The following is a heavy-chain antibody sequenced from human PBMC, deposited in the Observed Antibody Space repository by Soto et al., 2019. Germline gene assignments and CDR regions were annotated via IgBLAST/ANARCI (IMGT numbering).Heavy chain of an antibody. D-gene: IGHD6-13*01. Sequence: GSLRLSCAASGFTFSSYSMNWVRQAPGKGLEWVSYISSSSSTIYYADSVKGRFTISRDNAKNSLYLQMNSLRDEDTAVYYCARSAAAAGTWYYYGMDVWGQGTTVTVS. CDR3: ARSAAAAGTWYYYGMDV. CDR1: GFTFSSYS. V-gene: IGHV3-48*02. J-gene: IGHJ6*02. CDR2: ISSSSSTI.